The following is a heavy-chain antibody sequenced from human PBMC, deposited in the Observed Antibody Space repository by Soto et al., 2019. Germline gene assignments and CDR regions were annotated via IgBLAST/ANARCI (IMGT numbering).Heavy chain of an antibody. CDR3: ARADSGYAHGYYYYGMDV. CDR2: ISSSSSTI. V-gene: IGHV3-48*01. D-gene: IGHD5-12*01. CDR1: GFTFSSYS. Sequence: PGGSLRLSCAASGFTFSSYSMNWIRQAPGKGLERVSYISSSSSTIYYADYVKGRFNISRDNAKNSLYLQMNSLRAEDTAVYYCARADSGYAHGYYYYGMDVWGQGTTVTVSS. J-gene: IGHJ6*02.